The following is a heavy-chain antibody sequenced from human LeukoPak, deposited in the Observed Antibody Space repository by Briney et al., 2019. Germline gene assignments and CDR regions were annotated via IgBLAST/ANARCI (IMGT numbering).Heavy chain of an antibody. CDR2: IWYDGSNK. CDR1: GFTFSSYG. V-gene: IGHV3-33*01. J-gene: IGHJ4*02. Sequence: GGSLRLSCAASGFTFSSYGMHWVRQAPGKGLEWVAVIWYDGSNKYYADSVKGRFTISRDNSKNTLYLQMNSLRAEDTAAYYCARDYVGSGSYIDYWGQGTLVTVSS. D-gene: IGHD3-10*01. CDR3: ARDYVGSGSYIDY.